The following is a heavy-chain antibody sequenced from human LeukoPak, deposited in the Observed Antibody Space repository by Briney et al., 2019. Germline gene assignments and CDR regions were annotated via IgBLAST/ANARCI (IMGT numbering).Heavy chain of an antibody. CDR2: IYRSGTT. J-gene: IGHJ4*02. CDR3: ARRSPYSTGWSSYFDY. Sequence: PSETLSLTCAVSGGSISSTNWWSWVRQPPGKGLEWIGEIYRSGTTNYKPSLKSRVTISLDKSRNHFSLKLTFVTAADSAVYYCARRSPYSTGWSSYFDYWGQGALVTVSS. CDR1: GGSISSTNW. D-gene: IGHD6-19*01. V-gene: IGHV4-4*02.